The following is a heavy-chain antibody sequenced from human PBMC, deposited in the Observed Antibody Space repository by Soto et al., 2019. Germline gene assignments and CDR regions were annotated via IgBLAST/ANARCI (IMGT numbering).Heavy chain of an antibody. Sequence: ASVKVSCKASGYNFTSYDINWVRQATGQGLEWMGWMNPNSGNTGYAQKFQGRVTMTRNTSISTADMELSSLRSEDTSVYYCARLYEYYYDSSGYYPDAFDIWGQGTMVTVSS. CDR1: GYNFTSYD. D-gene: IGHD3-22*01. V-gene: IGHV1-8*01. CDR2: MNPNSGNT. CDR3: ARLYEYYYDSSGYYPDAFDI. J-gene: IGHJ3*02.